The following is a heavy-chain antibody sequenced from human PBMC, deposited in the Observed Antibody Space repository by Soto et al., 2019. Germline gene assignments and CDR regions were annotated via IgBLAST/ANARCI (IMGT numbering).Heavy chain of an antibody. V-gene: IGHV3-15*01. CDR1: GFTFSNAW. CDR2: IKSKTDGGTT. Sequence: PGGSLRLSCAASGFTFSNAWMSWVRQAPGKGLEWVGRIKSKTDGGTTDYAAPVKGRFTISRDDSKNTLYLQMNSLKTEDTAVNYCVVVAATPGYYYYYYMDVWGKGTTVTVSS. J-gene: IGHJ6*03. CDR3: VVVAATPGYYYYYYMDV. D-gene: IGHD2-15*01.